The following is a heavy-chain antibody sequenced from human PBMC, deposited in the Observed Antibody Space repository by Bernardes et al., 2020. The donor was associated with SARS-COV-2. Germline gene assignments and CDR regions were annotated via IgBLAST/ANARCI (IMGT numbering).Heavy chain of an antibody. J-gene: IGHJ5*02. V-gene: IGHV3-33*08. CDR2: VWYDGSDK. Sequence: GGSLRLSCAASGFVFSNYAMHWVRQAPGKGLEWVGIVWYDGSDKYYGDSVKGRFTISRDNSKNSVSLQMNDLRAEDTAVYYCVRDGGLQRLGEGDWLDPWGQGTLVTVSS. D-gene: IGHD6-25*01. CDR3: VRDGGLQRLGEGDWLDP. CDR1: GFVFSNYA.